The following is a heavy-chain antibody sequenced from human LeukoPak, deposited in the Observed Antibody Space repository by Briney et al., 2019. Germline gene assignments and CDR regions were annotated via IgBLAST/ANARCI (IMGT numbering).Heavy chain of an antibody. CDR3: ARGPVVGATLDP. V-gene: IGHV3-74*01. D-gene: IGHD1-26*01. Sequence: GGSLRLSCAASGFTFSSYWMHWVRQAPGKGLVWVSRFNSDGSSTRYADSVKGRFTISRDNAKNTLYLQMNSLRAEDTAVYYCARGPVVGATLDPWGQGTLVTVSS. J-gene: IGHJ5*02. CDR2: FNSDGSST. CDR1: GFTFSSYW.